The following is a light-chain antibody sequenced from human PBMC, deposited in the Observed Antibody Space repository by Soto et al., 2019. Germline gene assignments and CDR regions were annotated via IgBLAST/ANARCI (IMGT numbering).Light chain of an antibody. J-gene: IGKJ2*01. CDR1: QSVSNN. CDR3: QQYDNWPYT. CDR2: GAS. Sequence: EIVMTHSPATLSVSPGERATLSCRASQSVSNNLAWYQQKPGQAPRLLIYGASTRATAIPARFSGSGSGTDFTLTISSLQSEDFAVYFCQQYDNWPYTFGQGTKVDIK. V-gene: IGKV3-15*01.